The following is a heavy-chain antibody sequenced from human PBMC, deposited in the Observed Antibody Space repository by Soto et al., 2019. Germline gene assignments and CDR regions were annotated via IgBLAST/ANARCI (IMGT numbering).Heavy chain of an antibody. V-gene: IGHV3-23*01. CDR1: GFTFSSYA. D-gene: IGHD5-18*01. CDR2: ISGSGGST. CDR3: AKSHGYSYGYSYFDY. Sequence: GSLRLSCAASGFTFSSYAMSWVRQAPGKGLEWVSAISGSGGSTYYADSVKGRFTISRDNSKNTLYLQMNSLRAEDTAVYYCAKSHGYSYGYSYFDYWGQGTLVTVSS. J-gene: IGHJ4*02.